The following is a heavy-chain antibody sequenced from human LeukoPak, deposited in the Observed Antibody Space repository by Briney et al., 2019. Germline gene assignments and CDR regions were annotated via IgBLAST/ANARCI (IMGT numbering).Heavy chain of an antibody. CDR2: ISGSGDST. J-gene: IGHJ4*02. D-gene: IGHD6-19*01. V-gene: IGHV3-23*01. Sequence: GGSLRLSCAASGFTFSTYAVNWVRQAPGKGLEWVSTISGSGDSTYYADSVKGRFTISRDNSKNTLYLQMNSLRAEDTAVYYCAKSQWLVRWGNFDYWGQGTLDTVSS. CDR1: GFTFSTYA. CDR3: AKSQWLVRWGNFDY.